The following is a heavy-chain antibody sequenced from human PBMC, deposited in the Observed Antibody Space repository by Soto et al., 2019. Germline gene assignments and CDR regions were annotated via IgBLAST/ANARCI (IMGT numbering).Heavy chain of an antibody. CDR2: ISSSSSYI. CDR1: GFTFNTHW. J-gene: IGHJ4*02. CDR3: AKDVSGSYYDFDY. V-gene: IGHV3-21*04. D-gene: IGHD1-26*01. Sequence: GGSLRLSCTASGFTFNTHWMHWVRQAPGKGLEWVSSISSSSSYIYYADSVKGRFTISRDNSKNTLYLQMNSLRAEDTAIYYCAKDVSGSYYDFDYWGQGTLVTVSS.